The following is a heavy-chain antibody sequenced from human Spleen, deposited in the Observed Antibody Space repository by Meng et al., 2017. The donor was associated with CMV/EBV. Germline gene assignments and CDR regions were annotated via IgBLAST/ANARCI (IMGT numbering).Heavy chain of an antibody. CDR3: ARDGFTIFGVVPKDY. J-gene: IGHJ4*02. CDR1: GFTFSNFW. V-gene: IGHV3-7*01. Sequence: GGSLRLSCAASGFTFSNFWMTWVRQAPGKGLEWVANIKKDGSETYYVDSVRGRFTISRDNAKNSLYLQMNSLRAEDTAVYYCARDGFTIFGVVPKDYWGQGTLVTVSS. D-gene: IGHD3-3*01. CDR2: IKKDGSET.